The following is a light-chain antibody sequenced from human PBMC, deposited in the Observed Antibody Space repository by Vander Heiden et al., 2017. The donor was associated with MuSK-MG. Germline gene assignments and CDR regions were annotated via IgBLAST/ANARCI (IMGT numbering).Light chain of an antibody. V-gene: IGKV3-15*01. J-gene: IGKJ1*01. CDR2: NAS. Sequence: EIVMTQSPVTLSVSPGERATVSCRASQSVSTNLAWFQQKRGQAPRLLIYNASTRATGIPARFSGSGSGTEFTLTISSLQSEDFAVYYGQHYHNWPPWTFGQGTKVEIK. CDR1: QSVSTN. CDR3: QHYHNWPPWT.